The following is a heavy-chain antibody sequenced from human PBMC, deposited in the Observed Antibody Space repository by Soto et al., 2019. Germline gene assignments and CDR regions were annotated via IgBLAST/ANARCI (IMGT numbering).Heavy chain of an antibody. CDR2: ISPYSGYT. J-gene: IGHJ4*02. Sequence: ASVKVSCKGFGYSFMKYGINWVRQAPGQGLEWVGWISPYSGYTHSAQKFHGRLTLTTDTAASTAYMELRILRSADTALYYCAREASVLIPAAQPSRFDSWGQETLVTVSS. D-gene: IGHD2-2*01. V-gene: IGHV1-18*01. CDR1: GYSFMKYG. CDR3: AREASVLIPAAQPSRFDS.